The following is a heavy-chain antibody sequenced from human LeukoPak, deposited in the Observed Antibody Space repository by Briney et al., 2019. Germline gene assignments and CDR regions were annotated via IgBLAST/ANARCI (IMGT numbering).Heavy chain of an antibody. J-gene: IGHJ4*02. Sequence: SETLSLTCTVSGGSISSYYWNWIRQPPGKGLEWIGYISYSGSTSFNPSLKSRVSISVDTSRSQFSLKLTSVTAADTAVYYCAIAFSYSDHDFFDYWGQGTLVTVSS. V-gene: IGHV4-59*01. CDR1: GGSISSYY. CDR3: AIAFSYSDHDFFDY. CDR2: ISYSGST. D-gene: IGHD5-12*01.